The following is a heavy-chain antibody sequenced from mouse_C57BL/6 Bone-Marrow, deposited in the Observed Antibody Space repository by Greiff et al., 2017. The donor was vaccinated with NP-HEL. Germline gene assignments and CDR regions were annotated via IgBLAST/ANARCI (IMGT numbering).Heavy chain of an antibody. CDR3: ARQRDTLLWSFDY. CDR1: GYTFTSYW. Sequence: QVQLQQPGAELVRPGTSVKLSCKASGYTFTSYWMHWVKQRPGQGLEWIGVIDPSDSYTNYNQKFKGKATLTVDTSSSTAYMQLSSLTSEDSAVYYCARQRDTLLWSFDYWGQGTTLTVSS. V-gene: IGHV1-59*01. CDR2: IDPSDSYT. J-gene: IGHJ2*01. D-gene: IGHD2-1*01.